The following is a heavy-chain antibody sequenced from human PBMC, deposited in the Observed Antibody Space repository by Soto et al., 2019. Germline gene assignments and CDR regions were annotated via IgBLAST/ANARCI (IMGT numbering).Heavy chain of an antibody. J-gene: IGHJ4*02. CDR3: SRLTNARPGDD. CDR2: IYYSGNT. D-gene: IGHD2-2*01. V-gene: IGHV4-39*01. CDR1: GGSITSSNYH. Sequence: SETLSLTGTVSGGSITSSNYHWGWSRQPPGKGLEWIGTIYYSGNTYYNPSLKSRVTMSMDASKNQFSLTLSSVAVADTAVYYCSRLTNARPGDDWGQGTLVTVSS.